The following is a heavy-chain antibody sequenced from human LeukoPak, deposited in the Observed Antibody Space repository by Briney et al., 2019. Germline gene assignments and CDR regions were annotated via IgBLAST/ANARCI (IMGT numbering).Heavy chain of an antibody. CDR1: GGSISSGDYY. Sequence: NPSEILSLTCTVSGGSISSGDYYWSWIRQPPGKGLEWIGYIYYSGSTYYNPSLKSRVTISVDTSKNQFSLNLSSVTAADTAVYYCARGVWSGYYADYWGQGTLVTVSS. CDR3: ARGVWSGYYADY. J-gene: IGHJ4*02. V-gene: IGHV4-30-4*08. D-gene: IGHD3-3*01. CDR2: IYYSGST.